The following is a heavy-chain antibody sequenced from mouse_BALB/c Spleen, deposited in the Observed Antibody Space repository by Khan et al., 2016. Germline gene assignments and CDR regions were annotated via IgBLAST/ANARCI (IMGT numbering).Heavy chain of an antibody. CDR3: ARLELGTRGPCDC. V-gene: IGHV3-2*02. J-gene: IGHJ2*01. Sequence: EVQLQESGPGLVKPSQSLSLTCTVTGYSITSDYAWNWFRQFPGNKLEWMGYISYSGSTSYNPSLKSRISITRDTSKNQFFLQLNSVTTEDTATXYWARLELGTRGPCDCCGHGTTLTISS. CDR2: ISYSGST. CDR1: GYSITSDYA. D-gene: IGHD4-1*01.